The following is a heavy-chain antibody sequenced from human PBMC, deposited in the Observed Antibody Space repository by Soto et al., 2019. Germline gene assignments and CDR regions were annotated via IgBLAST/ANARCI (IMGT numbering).Heavy chain of an antibody. J-gene: IGHJ4*02. V-gene: IGHV4-59*08. CDR1: GGSISNHY. Sequence: SETLSLTCTVSGGSISNHYWSWIRQPPGKGLEWIGCIYYNGNTNYNPSLKSRVTISVDTSKNQFSLKLSSVTAADTAVYYCARHEYSSPVFDYFDYWGQGTLVTVSS. CDR2: IYYNGNT. CDR3: ARHEYSSPVFDYFDY. D-gene: IGHD6-6*01.